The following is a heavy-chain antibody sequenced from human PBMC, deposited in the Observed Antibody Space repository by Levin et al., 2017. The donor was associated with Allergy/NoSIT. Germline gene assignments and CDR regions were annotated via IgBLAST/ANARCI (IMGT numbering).Heavy chain of an antibody. J-gene: IGHJ4*02. CDR1: GYTFTSYA. D-gene: IGHD3-16*01. V-gene: IGHV7-4-1*02. Sequence: GESLKISCKASGYTFTSYAMNWVRQAPGQGLEWMGWINTNTGNPTYAQGFTGRFVFSLDTSVSTAYLQISSLKAEDTAVYYCARGKPDYGPLEFDYWGQGTLVTVSS. CDR2: INTNTGNP. CDR3: ARGKPDYGPLEFDY.